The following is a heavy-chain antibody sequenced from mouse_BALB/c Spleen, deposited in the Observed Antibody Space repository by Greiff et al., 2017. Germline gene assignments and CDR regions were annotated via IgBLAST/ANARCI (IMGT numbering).Heavy chain of an antibody. CDR3: ARSGGSDGYQAWFAY. J-gene: IGHJ3*01. CDR1: GYSITSDYA. V-gene: IGHV3-2*02. D-gene: IGHD2-3*01. CDR2: ISYSGST. Sequence: EVKLVESGPGLVKPSQSLSLTCTVTGYSITSDYAWNWIRQFPGNKLEWMGYISYSGSTSYNPSLKSRISITRDTSKNQFFLQLNSVTTEDTATYYCARSGGSDGYQAWFAYWGQGTLVTVSA.